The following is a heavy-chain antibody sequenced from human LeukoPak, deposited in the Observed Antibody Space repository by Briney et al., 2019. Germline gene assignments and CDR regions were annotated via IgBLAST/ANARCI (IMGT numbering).Heavy chain of an antibody. CDR3: ARIYYSSGDD. CDR2: IYYSGST. D-gene: IGHD3-22*01. Sequence: PSENLSLTCTVSTGSISSGDYYWRWLRQPPGRGLEWIAYIYYSGSTYYNPSLKSRITISVDTSKNQFSLKLSSVTAADTAVYYCARIYYSSGDDWGQGTLVTVSS. V-gene: IGHV4-30-4*01. J-gene: IGHJ4*02. CDR1: TGSISSGDYY.